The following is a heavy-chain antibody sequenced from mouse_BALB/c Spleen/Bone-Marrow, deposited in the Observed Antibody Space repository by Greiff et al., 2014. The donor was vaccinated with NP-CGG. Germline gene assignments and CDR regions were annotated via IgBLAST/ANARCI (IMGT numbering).Heavy chain of an antibody. CDR2: INSNGGST. D-gene: IGHD2-1*01. CDR1: GFTFSSYG. Sequence: DVQLVESGGGLVQPGGSLKLSCAASGFTFSSYGMSWVRQTPDKRLELVASINSNGGSTYYPDSVKGRFTISRDNAKNTLSLQMSSLKSEDTAMYYCARGNYGNYVDYFGYWGQGTTLTVSS. V-gene: IGHV5-6-3*01. CDR3: ARGNYGNYVDYFGY. J-gene: IGHJ2*01.